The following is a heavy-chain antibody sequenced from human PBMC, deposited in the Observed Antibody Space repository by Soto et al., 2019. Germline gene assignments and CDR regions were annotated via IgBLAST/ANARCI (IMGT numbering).Heavy chain of an antibody. CDR2: ISSSGSAI. CDR3: AWGRYGDYVVDY. Sequence: EVQLVESGGDLVQPGGSLRLSCAASGFTFNTYNMNWVRQAPGKGLEWVSYISSSGSAIYDADSVRGRFTISRDSAKNSLYLQMNSLRDEDTAVYYCAWGRYGDYVVDYWGQGTLVTVSS. CDR1: GFTFNTYN. D-gene: IGHD4-17*01. V-gene: IGHV3-48*02. J-gene: IGHJ4*02.